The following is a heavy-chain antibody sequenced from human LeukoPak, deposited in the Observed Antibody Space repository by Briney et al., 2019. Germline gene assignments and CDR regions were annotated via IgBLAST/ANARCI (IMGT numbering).Heavy chain of an antibody. CDR2: ISNSGNNI. CDR1: GFTFSSYE. J-gene: IGHJ4*02. Sequence: GGSLRLSCAASGFTFSSYEVNWVRQSPGKGLEWVSYISNSGNNIYYADSVKGRFTISRDNAKNSLYLQMNSLRAEDTAVYYCARDPGFGFWGQGTRVTVSS. CDR3: ARDPGFGF. V-gene: IGHV3-48*03. D-gene: IGHD3-10*01.